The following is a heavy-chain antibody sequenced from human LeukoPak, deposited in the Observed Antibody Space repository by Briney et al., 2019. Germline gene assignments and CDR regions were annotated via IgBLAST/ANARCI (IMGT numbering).Heavy chain of an antibody. D-gene: IGHD2-15*01. V-gene: IGHV4-31*03. CDR2: IYYSGST. J-gene: IGHJ5*02. CDR3: ARGYCSGGSCYSGLAFDP. Sequence: SQTLSLTCTVSGGSISSGGYYWSWIRQHPGKGLEWIGYIYYSGSTYYNPSLKSRVTISVDTSKNQFSLKLSSVTAADTAVHYCARGYCSGGSCYSGLAFDPWGQGTLVTVSS. CDR1: GGSISSGGYY.